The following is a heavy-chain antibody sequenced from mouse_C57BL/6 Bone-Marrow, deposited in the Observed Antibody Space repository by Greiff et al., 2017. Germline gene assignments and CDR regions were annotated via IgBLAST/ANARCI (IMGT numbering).Heavy chain of an antibody. Sequence: EVKLQESVAELVRPGASVKLSCTASGFNIKNTYMHWVKQRPEQGLEWIGRIDPANGNTKYAPKFQGKATITADTSSNTAYLQLSSLTSEDTAIYYCASSIYYYGSSYDWFAYWGQGTLVTVSA. D-gene: IGHD1-1*01. CDR2: IDPANGNT. V-gene: IGHV14-3*01. CDR1: GFNIKNTY. CDR3: ASSIYYYGSSYDWFAY. J-gene: IGHJ3*01.